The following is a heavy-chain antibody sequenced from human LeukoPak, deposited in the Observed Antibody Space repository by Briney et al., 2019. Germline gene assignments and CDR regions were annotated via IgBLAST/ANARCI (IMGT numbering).Heavy chain of an antibody. Sequence: GALRLSCAASGFTVSSNYMSWVRPAPGKGLEWVSVIYSGGSTYYADSVKGRFTISRDNSKNTLYLQMNSLRAEDTAVYYCARDRGTIFGEPYYFDYWGQGILDTVSS. CDR2: IYSGGST. CDR3: ARDRGTIFGEPYYFDY. J-gene: IGHJ4*02. CDR1: GFTVSSNY. D-gene: IGHD3-3*01. V-gene: IGHV3-53*01.